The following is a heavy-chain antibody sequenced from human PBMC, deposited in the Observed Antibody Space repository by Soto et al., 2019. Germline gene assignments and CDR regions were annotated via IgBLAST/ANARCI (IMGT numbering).Heavy chain of an antibody. CDR3: ARDSPYCSGGSCYSDTYYYYYGIDV. Sequence: ASVKVSCKASGYTFTSYGISWVRQAPGQGLEWMGWISAYNGNTNYAQKLQGRVTMTTDTSTSTAYMELRSLRSDDTAVYYCARDSPYCSGGSCYSDTYYYYYGIDVWGQGTTVTVSS. CDR1: GYTFTSYG. CDR2: ISAYNGNT. D-gene: IGHD2-15*01. J-gene: IGHJ6*02. V-gene: IGHV1-18*01.